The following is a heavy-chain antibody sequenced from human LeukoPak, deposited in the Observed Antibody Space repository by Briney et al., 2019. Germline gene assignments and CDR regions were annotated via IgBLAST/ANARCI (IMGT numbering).Heavy chain of an antibody. CDR3: ARLGPYYYGSGSYTPFDY. CDR1: GYSFTSYW. V-gene: IGHV5-51*01. CDR2: IYPGDSDT. J-gene: IGHJ4*02. D-gene: IGHD3-10*01. Sequence: PGESLKISCKGSGYSFTSYWIGWVRQMPGKGLEWMGIIYPGDSDTRYSPSFQGQVTISADKSISTAYLQWSSLKASDTAMCYCARLGPYYYGSGSYTPFDYWGQGTLVTVSS.